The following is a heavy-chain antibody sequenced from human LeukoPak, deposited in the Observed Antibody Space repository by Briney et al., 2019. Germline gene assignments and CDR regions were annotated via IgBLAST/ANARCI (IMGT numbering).Heavy chain of an antibody. CDR3: ARSSSSWYHWFDP. CDR2: IIPIFGAA. Sequence: SVKVSCKASGYTFTGYYMHWVRQAPGQGLEWMGGIIPIFGAANYAQKFQGRVTITADKSTSTAYMELSSLRSEDTAVYYCARSSSSWYHWFDPWGQGTLVTVSS. CDR1: GYTFTGYY. D-gene: IGHD6-13*01. J-gene: IGHJ5*02. V-gene: IGHV1-69*06.